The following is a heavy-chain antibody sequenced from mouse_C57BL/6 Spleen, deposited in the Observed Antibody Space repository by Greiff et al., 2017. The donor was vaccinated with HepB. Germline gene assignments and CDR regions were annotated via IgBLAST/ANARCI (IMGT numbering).Heavy chain of an antibody. V-gene: IGHV5-17*01. CDR2: ISSGSSTI. Sequence: DVKLVESGGGLVKPGGSLKLSCAASGFTFSDYGMHWVRQAPEKGLEWVAYISSGSSTIYYADTVKGRFTISRDNAKNTLFLQMTSLRSEDTAMYYCARNYYGSSPRAMDYWGQGTSVTVSS. CDR1: GFTFSDYG. CDR3: ARNYYGSSPRAMDY. J-gene: IGHJ4*01. D-gene: IGHD1-1*01.